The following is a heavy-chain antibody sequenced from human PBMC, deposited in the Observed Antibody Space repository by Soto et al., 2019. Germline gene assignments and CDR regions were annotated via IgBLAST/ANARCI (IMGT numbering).Heavy chain of an antibody. Sequence: QVQLVESGGGVVQPGRSLRLSCAASGFTFSSYGMHWVRQAPGKGLEWVAVIWYDGSNKYYADSVKGRFTISRDNSKNTLYLQINSLRAEDTAVYYCARQTTFYYYMDVWGKGTTVTVSS. CDR2: IWYDGSNK. CDR3: ARQTTFYYYMDV. CDR1: GFTFSSYG. J-gene: IGHJ6*03. V-gene: IGHV3-33*01.